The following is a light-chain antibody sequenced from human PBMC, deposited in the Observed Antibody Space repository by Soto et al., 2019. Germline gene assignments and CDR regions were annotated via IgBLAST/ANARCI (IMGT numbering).Light chain of an antibody. CDR1: GSDVGGYNY. CDR3: SSFTSSYFYV. CDR2: GVS. Sequence: QSVLTQPASVSGSPGQSIAISCTGSGSDVGGYNYVSWYQQHPGKAPKLIIYGVSHRPSGVSPRFSASRSAYTVSLTISGLQHEDEADYYCSSFTSSYFYVFGPGTKVTVL. J-gene: IGLJ1*01. V-gene: IGLV2-14*01.